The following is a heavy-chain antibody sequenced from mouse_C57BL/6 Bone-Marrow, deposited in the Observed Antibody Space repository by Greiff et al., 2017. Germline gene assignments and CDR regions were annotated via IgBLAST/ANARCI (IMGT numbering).Heavy chain of an antibody. J-gene: IGHJ3*01. V-gene: IGHV1-52*01. CDR3: ARVYYYGSPWFAY. CDR1: GYTFTSYW. D-gene: IGHD1-1*01. CDR2: IDPSDSET. Sequence: VQLQQPGAELVRPGSSVKLSCKASGYTFTSYWMHWVKQRPIQGLAWIGNIDPSDSETHYNQKFKDKATLPVDKSSSTAYLQLSSLTSEDSAVYYCARVYYYGSPWFAYWGQGTLVTVSA.